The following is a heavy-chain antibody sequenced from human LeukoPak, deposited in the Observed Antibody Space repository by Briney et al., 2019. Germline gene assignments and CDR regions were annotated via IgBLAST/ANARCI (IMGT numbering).Heavy chain of an antibody. V-gene: IGHV3-9*01. CDR1: GFTFGDYA. Sequence: GGSLRLSCAPSGFTFGDYALNWVRQAPGKGLEGVSGISWNSGSIGDADSVKGRFTISRDNAKNSLYLQMNSLRAEDTALYYCAKAYDSSGYYAYFDYWGQGTLVTVSS. CDR2: ISWNSGSI. D-gene: IGHD3-22*01. CDR3: AKAYDSSGYYAYFDY. J-gene: IGHJ4*02.